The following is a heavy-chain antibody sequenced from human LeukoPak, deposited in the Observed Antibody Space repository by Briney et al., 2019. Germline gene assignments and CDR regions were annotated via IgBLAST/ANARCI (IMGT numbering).Heavy chain of an antibody. D-gene: IGHD4-17*01. V-gene: IGHV3-23*01. CDR1: GFTFSSYA. CDR3: AKKATTVTTRDWYFDL. CDR2: ISGSGGST. Sequence: GGSLRLSCAASGFTFSSYAMSWVRQAPGKGLEWVSAISGSGGSTYYADSVKGRFTISRDNSKNTLYLQMNSLRAEDTAVYYCAKKATTVTTRDWYFDLWGRGALVTVSS. J-gene: IGHJ2*01.